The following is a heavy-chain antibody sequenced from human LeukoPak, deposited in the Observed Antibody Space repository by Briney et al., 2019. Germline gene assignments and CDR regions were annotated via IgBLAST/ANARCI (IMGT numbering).Heavy chain of an antibody. D-gene: IGHD3-16*01. CDR2: IFSSGNT. V-gene: IGHV4-59*10. CDR1: GGSFSGYY. CDR3: ARSPHRLIGHWFDP. Sequence: SETLSLTCAVYGGSFSGYYWSWIRQPPGKGLEWIGRIFSSGNTIYNPSLQSRVTMSVDTSKNQFSLRLNSVTAADTAVYYCARSPHRLIGHWFDPWGQGTLVTVSS. J-gene: IGHJ5*02.